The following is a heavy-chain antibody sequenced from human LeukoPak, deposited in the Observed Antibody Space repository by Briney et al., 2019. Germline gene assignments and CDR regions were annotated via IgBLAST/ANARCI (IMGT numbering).Heavy chain of an antibody. J-gene: IGHJ6*03. V-gene: IGHV4-39*01. CDR2: IYYSGTT. Sequence: SETLSLTCTVSGGSISSRPYCWGWIRQPPGKGLEWIGSIYYSGTTYYKPSLKNRVTISVDTSKNQFSLKLSSVTAADTAVYYCARVRCSGGSCPYYYYYYMDVWGKGTTVTVSS. CDR3: ARVRCSGGSCPYYYYYYMDV. CDR1: GGSISSRPYC. D-gene: IGHD2-15*01.